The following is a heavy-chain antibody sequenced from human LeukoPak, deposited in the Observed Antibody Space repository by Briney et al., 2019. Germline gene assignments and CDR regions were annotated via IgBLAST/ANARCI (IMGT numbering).Heavy chain of an antibody. J-gene: IGHJ4*02. CDR3: ARDSYGGKYFDY. CDR2: IIPIFGTA. Sequence: SVKVSCKASGGTFSSYAISWVRQAPGQGLEWMGGIIPIFGTANYAQKFQGRVTITADESTSTAYMELSSLRSEDTAVYYCARDSYGGKYFDYWGQGTLVTVSS. D-gene: IGHD4-23*01. CDR1: GGTFSSYA. V-gene: IGHV1-69*01.